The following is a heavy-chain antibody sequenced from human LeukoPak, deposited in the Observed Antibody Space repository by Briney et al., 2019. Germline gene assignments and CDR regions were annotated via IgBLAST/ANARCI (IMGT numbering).Heavy chain of an antibody. CDR2: ISPYNGNT. D-gene: IGHD3-3*01. Sequence: ASVTVSCKASGYTFTSYGLSWVRQAPGQGLECVGWISPYNGNTKYAQKFRGRVTMASDTSTSTAYMELRSLRSDDTALFYCARGRRGKLRFLEWSANFWGQGTLVTVSS. CDR3: ARGRRGKLRFLEWSANF. J-gene: IGHJ4*02. CDR1: GYTFTSYG. V-gene: IGHV1-18*01.